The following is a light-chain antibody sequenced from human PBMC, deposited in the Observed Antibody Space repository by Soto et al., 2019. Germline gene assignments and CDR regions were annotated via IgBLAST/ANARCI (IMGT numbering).Light chain of an antibody. V-gene: IGKV3-15*01. CDR3: QQYNDWPLYT. J-gene: IGKJ2*01. CDR1: QTVSGN. CDR2: GAS. Sequence: EIVMTQSPATLSVSPGEIATLSCRASQTVSGNLAWYHQNPGQAPRLLIYGASTRATGIPARFSGSGSGTEFTLTISSLQSEDFTVYYCQQYNDWPLYTFGQGTKMEIK.